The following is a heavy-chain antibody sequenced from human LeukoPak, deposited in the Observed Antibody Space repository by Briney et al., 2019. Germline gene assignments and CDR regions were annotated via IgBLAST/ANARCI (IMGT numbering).Heavy chain of an antibody. D-gene: IGHD4-17*01. J-gene: IGHJ3*02. Sequence: AASVKVSCKASAYTFTGYAISWVRQAPGQGLEWMGGIIPIFGTANYAQKFQGRVTITADESTSTAYMELSSLRSEDTAVYYCARDQSPYYGDYDLGAFDIWGQGTMVTVSS. CDR2: IIPIFGTA. V-gene: IGHV1-69*13. CDR1: AYTFTGYA. CDR3: ARDQSPYYGDYDLGAFDI.